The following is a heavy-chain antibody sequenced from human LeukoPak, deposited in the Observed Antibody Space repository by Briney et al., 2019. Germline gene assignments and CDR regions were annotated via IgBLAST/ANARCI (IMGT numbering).Heavy chain of an antibody. J-gene: IGHJ4*02. CDR1: GYTLTELS. D-gene: IGHD2-2*01. V-gene: IGHV1-24*01. CDR3: ATGVVVVVPAGNFDY. CDR2: FDPEDGET. Sequence: AASVKVSCKASGYTLTELSMHWVRQAPGKGLEWMGGFDPEDGETIYAQKFQGRVTMTEDTSTDTAYMELSSLRSEDTAVYYCATGVVVVVPAGNFDYWGQGTLVTVSS.